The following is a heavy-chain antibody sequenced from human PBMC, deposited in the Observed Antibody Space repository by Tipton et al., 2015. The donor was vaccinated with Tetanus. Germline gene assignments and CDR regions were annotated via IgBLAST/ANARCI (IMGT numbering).Heavy chain of an antibody. Sequence: TLSLTCTVSGGSITSNYWTWIRQPAGKGLEWIGRIYAPGITNYNPSLKSRVTISVDTSKNQFSLKLSSVTAADTAVYYCARMQRYGMDVWGQGTTVTVSS. CDR2: IYAPGIT. J-gene: IGHJ6*02. CDR3: ARMQRYGMDV. V-gene: IGHV4-4*07. CDR1: GGSITSNY. D-gene: IGHD6-25*01.